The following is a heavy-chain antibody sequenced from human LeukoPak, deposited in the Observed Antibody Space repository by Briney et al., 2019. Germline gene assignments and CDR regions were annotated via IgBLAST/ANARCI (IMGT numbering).Heavy chain of an antibody. CDR1: GGSISSGGYF. J-gene: IGHJ6*04. CDR2: IYYSGST. Sequence: SQTLSLTCTVSGGSISSGGYFWSWIRQHPGKGLEWIGYIYYSGSTYYNPSLKSRVTISVDTSKNQFSLKLSSVTAADTAVYYCARVSPAAYYYGMDVWGKGTTVTVSS. V-gene: IGHV4-31*03. CDR3: ARVSPAAYYYGMDV.